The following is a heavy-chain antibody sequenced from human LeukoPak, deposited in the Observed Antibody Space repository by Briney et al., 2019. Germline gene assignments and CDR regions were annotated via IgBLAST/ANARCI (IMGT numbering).Heavy chain of an antibody. CDR1: GGSISSGSYY. CDR2: IYTSGST. D-gene: IGHD2-2*01. Sequence: SETLSLTYTVSGGSISSGSYYWSWIRQPAGKGLEWIGRIYTSGSTNYNPSLKSRVTISVDTSKNQFSLKLSSVTAADTAVYYCARQASHLDYWGQGTLVTVSS. V-gene: IGHV4-61*02. CDR3: ARQASHLDY. J-gene: IGHJ4*02.